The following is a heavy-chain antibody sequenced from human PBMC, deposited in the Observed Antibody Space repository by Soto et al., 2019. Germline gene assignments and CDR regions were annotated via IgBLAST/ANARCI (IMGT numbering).Heavy chain of an antibody. D-gene: IGHD4-17*01. Sequence: SETLSLTCTVSGGSISNFYWSWIRQPPGKGLEWIGCVYYSGSTNYNPSLKSRVTISIDTSKHQFSLKLTSVTAADTAVYYCTRGQTSTAVTQWGPGTLVTVSS. CDR1: GGSISNFY. CDR3: TRGQTSTAVTQ. J-gene: IGHJ4*02. V-gene: IGHV4-59*01. CDR2: VYYSGST.